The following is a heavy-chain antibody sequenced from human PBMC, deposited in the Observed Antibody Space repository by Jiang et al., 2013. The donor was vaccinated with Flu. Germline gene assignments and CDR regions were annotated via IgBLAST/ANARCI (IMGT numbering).Heavy chain of an antibody. CDR1: GGTFSSYA. CDR3: ARGEVGATMGNLGYYYYYMDV. CDR2: IIPIFGTA. D-gene: IGHD1-26*01. Sequence: SGAEVKKPGSSVKVSCKASGGTFSSYAISWVRQAPGQGLEWMGGIIPIFGTANYAQKFQGRVTITADKSTSTAYMELSSLRSEDTAVYYCARGEVGATMGNLGYYYYYMDVWGKGTTVTVSS. J-gene: IGHJ6*03. V-gene: IGHV1-69*06.